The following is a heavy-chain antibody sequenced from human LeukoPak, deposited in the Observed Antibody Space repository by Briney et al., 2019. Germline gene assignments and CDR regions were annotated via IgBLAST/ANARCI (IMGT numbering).Heavy chain of an antibody. CDR1: GGTFSSYA. J-gene: IGHJ6*04. CDR2: IIPIFGTA. V-gene: IGHV1-69*13. CDR3: AGDSYTMVRGVIPYYGMDV. Sequence: ASVKVSCKASGGTFSSYAISWVRQAPGQGLEWMGGIIPIFGTANYAQKFQGRVTTTADESTSTAYMELSSLKSEDTAVYYCAGDSYTMVRGVIPYYGMDVWGKGTTVTVSS. D-gene: IGHD3-10*01.